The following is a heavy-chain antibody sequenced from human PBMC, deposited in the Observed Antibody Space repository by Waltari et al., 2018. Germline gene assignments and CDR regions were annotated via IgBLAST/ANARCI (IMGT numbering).Heavy chain of an antibody. J-gene: IGHJ5*02. V-gene: IGHV4-39*01. Sequence: QLQLQASGPGLVKPSETLSLTCTVSGGSISSSSYYWGWIRQPPGKGLEWIGSIYYSGSTYYNPSLKSRGTISVDTSKNQFSLKLSSVTAADTAVYYCARRNIAVAGTNGFDPWGQGTLVTVSS. CDR1: GGSISSSSYY. CDR2: IYYSGST. D-gene: IGHD6-19*01. CDR3: ARRNIAVAGTNGFDP.